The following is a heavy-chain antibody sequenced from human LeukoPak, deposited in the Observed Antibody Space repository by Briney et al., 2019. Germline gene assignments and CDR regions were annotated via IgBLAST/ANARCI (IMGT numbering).Heavy chain of an antibody. Sequence: GGSLRLSCAASGFTFSDYYMSWIRQAPGKGLEWVSYISSSGSTTYYADSVKGRFTISRDNSKNTLYLQMNSLRAEDTAVYYCARDGSLSGEGAYYFDYWGQGTLVTVSS. D-gene: IGHD2-21*01. CDR1: GFTFSDYY. CDR3: ARDGSLSGEGAYYFDY. J-gene: IGHJ4*02. CDR2: ISSSGSTT. V-gene: IGHV3-11*01.